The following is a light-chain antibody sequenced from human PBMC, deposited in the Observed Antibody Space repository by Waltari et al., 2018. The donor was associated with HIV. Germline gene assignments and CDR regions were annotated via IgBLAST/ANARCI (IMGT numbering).Light chain of an antibody. CDR3: QAWDSNTGV. V-gene: IGLV3-1*01. CDR2: QDS. J-gene: IGLJ2*01. CDR1: KLGDKY. Sequence: SYDLPQPPSVSVSPGQTASITRSGDKLGDKYTCWYQQKAGQSPVLVIYQDSKRPSGIPERFSGSNSGNTATLTISGTHIMDDADYYCQAWDSNTGVFGGGTKLTVL.